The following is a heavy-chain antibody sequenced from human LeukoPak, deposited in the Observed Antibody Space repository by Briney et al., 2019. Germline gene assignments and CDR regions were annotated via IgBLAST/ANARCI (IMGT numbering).Heavy chain of an antibody. CDR3: AELGITMIGGV. Sequence: PGGSLGLSCAASGFIFDDYAMHWVRQAPGKGLEWVSGISWDSDSIDYADSVKGRFTISRDNAKNSLYLQMNSLRAEDTAVYYCAELGITMIGGVWGKGTTVTISS. CDR1: GFIFDDYA. CDR2: ISWDSDSI. V-gene: IGHV3-9*01. J-gene: IGHJ6*04. D-gene: IGHD3-10*02.